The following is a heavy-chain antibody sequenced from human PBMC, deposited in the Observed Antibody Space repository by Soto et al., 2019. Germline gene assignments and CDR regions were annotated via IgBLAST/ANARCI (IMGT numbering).Heavy chain of an antibody. D-gene: IGHD6-13*01. CDR1: GFTFSYND. CDR3: AGGTTASAFSGMDV. J-gene: IGHJ6*02. V-gene: IGHV3-30-3*01. CDR2: ISFDGGNK. Sequence: QVQLVESGGGVVQPGRSLRLSCAASGFTFSYNDLNWVRQAPGKGLEWVAVISFDGGNKYNAESVKGRFTISSDNSNSTLYLQMNSLRAEDAAMYFCAGGTTASAFSGMDVWGQGTTVTVSS.